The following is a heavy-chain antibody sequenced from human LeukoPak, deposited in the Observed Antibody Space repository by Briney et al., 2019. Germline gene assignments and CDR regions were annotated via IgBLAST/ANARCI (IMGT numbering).Heavy chain of an antibody. D-gene: IGHD3/OR15-3a*01. J-gene: IGHJ4*02. CDR2: ISSYVSNQ. CDR1: GFTSSSYS. V-gene: IGHV3-30*04. Sequence: SGGSLRLSCAVSGFTSSSYSMHWVRQAPGKGLGWLILISSYVSNQEYQDPVKGCVTSPRDNSKDTLFLQMNSQKTGDTAVYFCARSPERLGQGYLDSWGQGTLVTVSS. CDR3: ARSPERLGQGYLDS.